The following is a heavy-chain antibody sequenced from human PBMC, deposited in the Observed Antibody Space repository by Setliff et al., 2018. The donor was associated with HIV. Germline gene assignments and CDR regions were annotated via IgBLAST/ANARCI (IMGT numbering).Heavy chain of an antibody. CDR3: ARPSLGIGGGSKFDS. V-gene: IGHV4-39*01. Sequence: SETLSLTCSVSGGCIDRSNYYWGWIRQSPGKGLEWIGNIHYSGSTYYNPSLKSRVTISVDPSQNQFSLRLISVTAADAAMYYCARPSLGIGGGSKFDSWGQGTLVTVSS. J-gene: IGHJ4*02. D-gene: IGHD3-3*01. CDR2: IHYSGST. CDR1: GGCIDRSNYY.